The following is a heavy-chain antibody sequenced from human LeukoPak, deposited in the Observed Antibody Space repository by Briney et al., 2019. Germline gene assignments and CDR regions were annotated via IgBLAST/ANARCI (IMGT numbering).Heavy chain of an antibody. CDR1: GGSFRGYY. V-gene: IGHV4-34*01. J-gene: IGHJ6*03. CDR2: INHSGST. CDR3: ARGCRNYDFWSGYYCYMDV. D-gene: IGHD3-3*01. Sequence: SETLSLTCAVYGGSFRGYYWSWIRQPPGKGLEWIGEINHSGSTNYNPSLKSRVTISVDTSKNQFSLKLSSVTAADTAVYYCARGCRNYDFWSGYYCYMDVWGKGTTVTVSS.